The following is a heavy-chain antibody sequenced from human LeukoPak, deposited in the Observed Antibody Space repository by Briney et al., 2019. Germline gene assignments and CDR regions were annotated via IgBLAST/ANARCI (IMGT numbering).Heavy chain of an antibody. Sequence: SETLSLTCTVSGGSISSYYWSWIRQPPGKGLEWIGYIYYSGSTNYNPSLKSRVTISVDTSKNQFSLQLSSVTAADTAVYYCASACYYDSSGYDAFDIWGQGTMVTVS. D-gene: IGHD3-22*01. CDR1: GGSISSYY. V-gene: IGHV4-59*08. CDR3: ASACYYDSSGYDAFDI. J-gene: IGHJ3*02. CDR2: IYYSGST.